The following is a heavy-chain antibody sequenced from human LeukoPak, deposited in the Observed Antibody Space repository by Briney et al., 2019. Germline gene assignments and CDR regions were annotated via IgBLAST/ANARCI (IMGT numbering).Heavy chain of an antibody. CDR2: MNPNSGNT. D-gene: IGHD5-18*01. J-gene: IGHJ6*03. CDR1: GYTFTSYD. CDR3: ARGRRYSYGRFWYMDV. V-gene: IGHV1-8*01. Sequence: GASVKVSCKASGYTFTSYDINWVRQATGQGLEWMGWMNPNSGNTGYAQKFQGKVTMTRNTSISTAYMELSSLRSEDTAVYYCARGRRYSYGRFWYMDVWGKGTTVTVSS.